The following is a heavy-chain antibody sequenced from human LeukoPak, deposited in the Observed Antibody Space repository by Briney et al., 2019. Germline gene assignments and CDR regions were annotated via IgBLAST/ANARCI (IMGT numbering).Heavy chain of an antibody. CDR2: INCHNGNT. D-gene: IGHD6-19*01. Sequence: GAPVKVSCKASGYTFTSRGISWVRQAPGQGLEWMGWINCHNGNTNYAQKLQGRLTMTTDTSTSTAYMELRSLRSDDTAVYYCARDEVSGGWYNHWGQGTLVTVSS. V-gene: IGHV1-18*04. CDR3: ARDEVSGGWYNH. J-gene: IGHJ4*02. CDR1: GYTFTSRG.